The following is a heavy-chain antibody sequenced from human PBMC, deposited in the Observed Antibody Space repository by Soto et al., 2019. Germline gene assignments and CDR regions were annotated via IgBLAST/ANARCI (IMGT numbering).Heavy chain of an antibody. J-gene: IGHJ6*02. CDR1: GISFINHY. CDR3: ARDRPVDTAMVTYYYYYYGMDV. CDR2: INPNSGGT. D-gene: IGHD5-18*01. V-gene: IGHV1-2*04. Sequence: ASVKVSCKASGISFINHYVHWVRQAPGQGPEWMGWINPNSGGTNYAQKFQGWVTMTRDTSISTAYMELSRLRSDDTAVYYCARDRPVDTAMVTYYYYYYGMDVWGQGTTVTVSS.